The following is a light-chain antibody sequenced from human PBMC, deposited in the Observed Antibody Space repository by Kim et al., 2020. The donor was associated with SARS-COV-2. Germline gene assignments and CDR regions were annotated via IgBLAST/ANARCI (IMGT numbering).Light chain of an antibody. J-gene: IGLJ3*02. CDR3: QTWGTGTNWV. CDR2: LNSDGSH. CDR1: SGHSSYA. V-gene: IGLV4-69*01. Sequence: QPVLTQSPSASASLGASVKLTCTLSSGHSSYAIAWHQQQPEKGPRYLMKLNSDGSHSKGDGIPDRFSGSSSGAERYLTISSLQSEDEADYYCQTWGTGTNWVFGGGTQPTVL.